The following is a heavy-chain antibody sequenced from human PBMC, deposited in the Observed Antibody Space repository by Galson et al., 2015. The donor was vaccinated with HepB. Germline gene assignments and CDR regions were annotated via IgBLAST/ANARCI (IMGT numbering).Heavy chain of an antibody. CDR2: IRGSGGST. J-gene: IGHJ4*02. CDR1: GFTFSSYA. CDR3: AKDREYYDSSGYPSWRAFDY. V-gene: IGHV3-23*01. D-gene: IGHD3-22*01. Sequence: SLRLSCAASGFTFSSYAMSWVRQAPGKGLEWVSAIRGSGGSTYYADSVKGRFTISRDNSKNTQYLQMNSLRAEDTAVYYCAKDREYYDSSGYPSWRAFDYWGQGTLVTVSS.